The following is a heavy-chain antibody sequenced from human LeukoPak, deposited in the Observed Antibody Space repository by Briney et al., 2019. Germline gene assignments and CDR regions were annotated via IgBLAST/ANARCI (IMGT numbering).Heavy chain of an antibody. CDR3: TIGLARDWDAFDI. V-gene: IGHV1-3*01. J-gene: IGHJ3*02. CDR2: IHADSGNT. CDR1: GYTFTTCA. Sequence: EASVKVSCKTSGYTFTTCAVHWVRQAPGQRLEWMGWIHADSGNTKYSQKLQGRVAIARDTSASTIYMELTSLRIEDTAVYFCTIGLARDWDAFDIWGLGTMVTVSS. D-gene: IGHD5-12*01.